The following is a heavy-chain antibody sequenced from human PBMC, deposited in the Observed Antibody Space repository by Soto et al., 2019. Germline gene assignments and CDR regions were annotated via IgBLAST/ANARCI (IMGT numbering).Heavy chain of an antibody. CDR3: VQSRCGGDCLEIYSSHAYNGLDV. CDR2: LYWDDDK. Sequence: QVTLKESGPTLVKPTQTLTLTCTVSGLSIRTTGVGVGWVRQPPGKALEWLALLYWDDDKRYSPSLRSRLTIAKNISEKQVVLTMTNKDTVDTATYYCVQSRCGGDCLEIYSSHAYNGLDVWGQGTTVTVSS. D-gene: IGHD2-21*02. J-gene: IGHJ6*02. CDR1: GLSIRTTGVG. V-gene: IGHV2-5*02.